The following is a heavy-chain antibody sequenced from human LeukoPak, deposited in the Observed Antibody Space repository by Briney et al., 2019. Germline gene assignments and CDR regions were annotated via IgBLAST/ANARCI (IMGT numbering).Heavy chain of an antibody. J-gene: IGHJ5*02. CDR2: IYYSGTT. CDR1: GGSISNYY. Sequence: SETLSLTCTVSGGSISNYYWSWIRQPPGKGLEWVGYIYYSGTTNYSPSLKSRVTISVDMSKNQFSLKLSSVTAADTAVYYCARRDPNYDLAWFDPWGQGTLVTVSS. D-gene: IGHD3-3*01. V-gene: IGHV4-59*08. CDR3: ARRDPNYDLAWFDP.